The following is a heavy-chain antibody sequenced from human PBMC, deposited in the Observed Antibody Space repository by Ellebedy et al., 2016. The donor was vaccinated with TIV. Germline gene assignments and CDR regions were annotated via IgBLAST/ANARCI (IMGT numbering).Heavy chain of an antibody. D-gene: IGHD3-16*01. J-gene: IGHJ4*02. Sequence: GESLKISCAASGFTFSSYGMHWVRQAPGKGLEWVSAISGSGGSTYYADSVKGRFTTSRDISKNTLFLQMNSLRVEDTAVYYCTRGPTHGGFDYWGQGTLVTVSS. CDR2: ISGSGGST. CDR1: GFTFSSYG. V-gene: IGHV3-NL1*01. CDR3: TRGPTHGGFDY.